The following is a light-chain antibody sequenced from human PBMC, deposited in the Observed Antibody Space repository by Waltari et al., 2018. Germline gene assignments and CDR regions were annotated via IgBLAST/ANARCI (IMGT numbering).Light chain of an antibody. J-gene: IGKJ3*01. CDR3: QQYNNWPPLFT. Sequence: EVVMTQSPATLSVSPGDRATLSCGASQSVSSNLPWYQQKPGQDPRLLIYGASTRATGSPARFSGNGSGTEFTLTISSLQSEDFAVYYCQQYNNWPPLFTFGPGTKVDMK. CDR2: GAS. V-gene: IGKV3D-15*01. CDR1: QSVSSN.